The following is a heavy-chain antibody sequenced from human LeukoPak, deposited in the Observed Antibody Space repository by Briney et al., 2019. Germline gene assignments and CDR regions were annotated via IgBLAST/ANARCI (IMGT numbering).Heavy chain of an antibody. CDR3: ARLGFVVPAVIFDY. J-gene: IGHJ4*02. CDR1: GFTVSSNY. V-gene: IGHV3-53*01. Sequence: PGGFLRLSCAASGFTVSSNYMSWVRQAPGKGLEWVSVIYIGGSTYYADSVKGRFTISRDISKNTLYLQMDSLRAEDTAMYYCARLGFVVPAVIFDYWGQGTLVTVSS. CDR2: IYIGGST. D-gene: IGHD2-2*02.